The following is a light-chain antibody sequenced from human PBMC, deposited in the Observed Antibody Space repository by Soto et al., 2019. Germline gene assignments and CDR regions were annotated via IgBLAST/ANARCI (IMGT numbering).Light chain of an antibody. V-gene: IGKV3-15*01. Sequence: EIVMTQSPATLSVSPGERATLSCRASQSVSSNLAWYQQKPGQAPRLLIYGASTRATGIPARFGGSGSGTALTLTISSLQYEDFAVYNCQQYNNWPQTFGQGTKVEVK. J-gene: IGKJ1*01. CDR3: QQYNNWPQT. CDR2: GAS. CDR1: QSVSSN.